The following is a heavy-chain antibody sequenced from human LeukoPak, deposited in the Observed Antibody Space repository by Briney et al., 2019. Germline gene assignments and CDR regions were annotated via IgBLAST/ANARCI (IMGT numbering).Heavy chain of an antibody. CDR1: GFSVSSNN. J-gene: IGHJ2*01. CDR3: TKAVGLRRMI. V-gene: IGHV3-48*04. CDR2: ISAGSGTI. Sequence: GGSLRLSCAASGFSVSSNNMHWVRQAPGGRLEWVAYISAGSGTIFSADSLKGRFTISRDNARESLFLQMNSLRAEDTAVYYCTKAVGLRRMIWSRGTLVLVSS.